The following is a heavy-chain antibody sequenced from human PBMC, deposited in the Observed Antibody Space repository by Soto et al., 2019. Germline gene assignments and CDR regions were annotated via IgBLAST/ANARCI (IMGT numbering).Heavy chain of an antibody. Sequence: SETLSLTCSVSGGSISPYHWNWIRRPPGKGLEWIGYISYSGTTNYNPSLKSRITISVDTSKSQLSLELTSVTAADTALYYCARAPHDSSGYYEYFFDYWGQGILVTVSS. D-gene: IGHD3-22*01. CDR1: GGSISPYH. CDR3: ARAPHDSSGYYEYFFDY. J-gene: IGHJ4*02. V-gene: IGHV4-59*01. CDR2: ISYSGTT.